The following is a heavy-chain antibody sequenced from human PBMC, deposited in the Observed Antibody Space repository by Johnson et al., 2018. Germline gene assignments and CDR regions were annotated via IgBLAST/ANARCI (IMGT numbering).Heavy chain of an antibody. D-gene: IGHD4-17*01. V-gene: IGHV4-34*01. CDR3: ARTRSHPTADWYFDL. Sequence: QVQLQQWGAGLLKPSETLSLTCAVYGGSFSGSYWPWIRPTPGKGLEWIGEINDSGSTKYNPSLTSRVSKAVDTSTKQPSLELVSPTAPDPGVYYCARTRSHPTADWYFDLWGRGALVTVSS. J-gene: IGHJ2*01. CDR2: INDSGST. CDR1: GGSFSGSY.